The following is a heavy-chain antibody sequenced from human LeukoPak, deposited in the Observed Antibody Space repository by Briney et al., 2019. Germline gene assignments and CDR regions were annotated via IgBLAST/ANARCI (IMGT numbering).Heavy chain of an antibody. D-gene: IGHD1-26*01. CDR3: AREQRGGLSGSLGGLFASYNTYYYMDV. CDR2: INPSDGAT. J-gene: IGHJ6*03. V-gene: IGHV1-46*01. Sequence: ASVKVSCKASGYTFTMYYIHWVRQAPGQGLEWMGMINPSDGATTYAQRFQGRVTMTRDMSTTTVYVDLRSLRSEDTAVYCAREQRGGLSGSLGGLFASYNTYYYMDVWGRGTTVTVSS. CDR1: GYTFTMYY.